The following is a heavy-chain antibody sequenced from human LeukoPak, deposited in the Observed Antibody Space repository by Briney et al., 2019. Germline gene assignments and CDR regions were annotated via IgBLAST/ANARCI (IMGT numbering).Heavy chain of an antibody. D-gene: IGHD6-19*01. CDR2: ISYDGSNK. Sequence: PGGSLRLSCAASGFTFSSYGMHWVRQAPGKGLEWVAVISYDGSNKYYADSVKGRFTISRDNSKNTLYLQMNSLRAEDTDVYYCARGGYSSGWYREVGPDYWGQGTLVTVSS. J-gene: IGHJ4*02. CDR1: GFTFSSYG. CDR3: ARGGYSSGWYREVGPDY. V-gene: IGHV3-30*03.